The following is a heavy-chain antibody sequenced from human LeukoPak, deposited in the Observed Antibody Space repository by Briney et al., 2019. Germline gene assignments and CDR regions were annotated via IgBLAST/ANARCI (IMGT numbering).Heavy chain of an antibody. J-gene: IGHJ4*02. D-gene: IGHD4-17*01. V-gene: IGHV3-23*01. CDR2: ISASGVTT. CDR1: GFTFSSYA. CDR3: AKRSQYGDNDY. Sequence: PGGSLRLSCAASGFTFSSYAMSWVRQAPGEGLEWVSAISASGVTTYYADSVKGRFTISRDNSKNTLYFLMNSLRAEDTAVYYCAKRSQYGDNDYWGQGTLVTVSS.